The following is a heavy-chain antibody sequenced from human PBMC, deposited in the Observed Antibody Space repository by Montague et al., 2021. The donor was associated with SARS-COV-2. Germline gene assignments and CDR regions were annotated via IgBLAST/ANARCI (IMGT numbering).Heavy chain of an antibody. Sequence: SLRLSCAASGSTFTNYWLSWLRQAPGKGPEWVANINQGGTEIHYLDYVNGRFTISRDNAKNSLYLQMNSLRAEDTAVYYCARRNYGGDKYYYYGMDVWGQGTTVTVSS. CDR1: GSTFTNYW. D-gene: IGHD4-23*01. CDR2: INQGGTEI. V-gene: IGHV3-7*01. J-gene: IGHJ6*02. CDR3: ARRNYGGDKYYYYGMDV.